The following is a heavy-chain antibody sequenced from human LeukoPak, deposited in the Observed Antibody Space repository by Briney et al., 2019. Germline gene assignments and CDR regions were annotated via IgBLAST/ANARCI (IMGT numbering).Heavy chain of an antibody. CDR2: INPSGGST. D-gene: IGHD2-21*02. V-gene: IGHV1-46*01. Sequence: ASVKVSCKASGYTFTSYYMDWVRQAPGQGLEWMGIINPSGGSTSYAQKFQGRVAMTRDTSTSTVYMELSSLRSEDTAVYYCAREVETYCGGDCYSVWGQGTLVTVSS. CDR1: GYTFTSYY. J-gene: IGHJ4*02. CDR3: AREVETYCGGDCYSV.